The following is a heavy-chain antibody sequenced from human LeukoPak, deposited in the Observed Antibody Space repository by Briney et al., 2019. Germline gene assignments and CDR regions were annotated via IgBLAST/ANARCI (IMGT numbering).Heavy chain of an antibody. Sequence: ASVKVSCKTSGYSFTDYYMHWVRQAPGQGLEWMGWINPNSGGTSSAQKFQGRVTMTRDTSITTVYMEVSWLTSDDTAIYYCARGYYDILTGYYSGGFYYYYYMDVWGKGTTVSVSS. J-gene: IGHJ6*03. CDR1: GYSFTDYY. CDR2: INPNSGGT. CDR3: ARGYYDILTGYYSGGFYYYYYMDV. V-gene: IGHV1-2*02. D-gene: IGHD3-9*01.